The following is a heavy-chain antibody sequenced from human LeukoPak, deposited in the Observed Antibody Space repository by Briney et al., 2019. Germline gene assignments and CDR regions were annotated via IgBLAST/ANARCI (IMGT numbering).Heavy chain of an antibody. Sequence: SETLSLTCTVSGGSISSGGYYWSWIRQHPGKGLEWIGYIYYSGSTYYNPSLKSRVTISVDTSKNQFSLKLSSVTAADTAVYYCARGGEYGDPLFDLWGRGTLVTVSS. J-gene: IGHJ2*01. D-gene: IGHD4-17*01. CDR2: IYYSGST. CDR1: GGSISSGGYY. V-gene: IGHV4-31*03. CDR3: ARGGEYGDPLFDL.